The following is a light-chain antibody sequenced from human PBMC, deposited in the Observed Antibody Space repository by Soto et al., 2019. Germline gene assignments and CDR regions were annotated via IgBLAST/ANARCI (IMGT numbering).Light chain of an antibody. CDR1: SSDVGTYNL. J-gene: IGLJ3*02. CDR2: EGN. V-gene: IGLV2-23*01. CDR3: CSYAGSSAFGV. Sequence: QSALTQPVSVAGSPGQSITISCTGSSSDVGTYNLVSWYQQHPGKAPKLMIYEGNKRPSGVSHRFSGSKSGNTASLTISGLQAEDEADFYCCSYAGSSAFGVFGGGTKLTVL.